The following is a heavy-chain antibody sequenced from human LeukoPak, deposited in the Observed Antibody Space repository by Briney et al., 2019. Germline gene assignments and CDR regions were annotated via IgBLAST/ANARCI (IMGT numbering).Heavy chain of an antibody. V-gene: IGHV4-34*01. CDR1: GGSLSGYF. Sequence: SETLSLTCAVYGGSLSGYFWTWIRQPPGKGLEWIGEINHSGDTNYNPSLKSRVTISLDTSKNQFSLKLSSVTAADSAVYYCASVPSPPYYYYYMDVWGKGTTVTVSS. CDR2: INHSGDT. D-gene: IGHD6-6*01. J-gene: IGHJ6*03. CDR3: ASVPSPPYYYYYMDV.